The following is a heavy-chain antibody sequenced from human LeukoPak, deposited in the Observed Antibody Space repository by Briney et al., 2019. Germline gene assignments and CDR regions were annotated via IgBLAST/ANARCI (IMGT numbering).Heavy chain of an antibody. Sequence: GGSLRLSCAASGFTFSRYGVHWVRQAPGKGLEWVAVIWSDGTNKYYADSVKGRFTISRDNSQNTLYLQMNSLRAEDTAVYYCARGTTIFAVVSYPDYWGQGTLVTVSS. D-gene: IGHD3-3*01. V-gene: IGHV3-33*01. CDR1: GFTFSRYG. CDR3: ARGTTIFAVVSYPDY. CDR2: IWSDGTNK. J-gene: IGHJ4*02.